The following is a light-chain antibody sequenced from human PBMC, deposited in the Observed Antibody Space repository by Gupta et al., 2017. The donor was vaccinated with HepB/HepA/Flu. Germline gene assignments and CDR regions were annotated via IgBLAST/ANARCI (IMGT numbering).Light chain of an antibody. Sequence: EIVLTQSPATLSLSPGERATLSCRASQSVSNDLAGDQQKSGQAPRLLIYEASNRASGIQDRVSGSGSGTDFTRTIISIEPEDFEGYYCQQALTFGHGTKVDIK. CDR2: EAS. J-gene: IGKJ3*01. CDR3: QQALT. V-gene: IGKV3-11*01. CDR1: QSVSND.